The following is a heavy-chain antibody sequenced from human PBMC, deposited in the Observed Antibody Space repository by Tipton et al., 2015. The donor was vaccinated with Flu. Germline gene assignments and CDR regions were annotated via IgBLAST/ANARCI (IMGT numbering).Heavy chain of an antibody. CDR2: VDSSGTT. CDR3: ARGQAVLDF. Sequence: TLSLTCTVSGDSISDYYWSWIRQPPGKGLEWIGYVDSSGTTNYNPFLNNRVTISIDTSKKNFSLKLISVTAGDTAVYFCARGQAVLDFWGRGTLVTVSS. J-gene: IGHJ4*02. D-gene: IGHD2-8*01. CDR1: GDSISDYY. V-gene: IGHV4-59*01.